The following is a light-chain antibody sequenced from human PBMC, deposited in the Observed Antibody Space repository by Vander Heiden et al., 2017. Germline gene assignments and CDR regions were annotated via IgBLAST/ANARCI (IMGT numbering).Light chain of an antibody. Sequence: SYVLTQAPSVSVSPGQTARITCGGYGIEDKRVHWYQQKPGQAPVLVVYDDTDRPSGIPDRFSGSNSGNTATLTITRVEAGDEADFYCQVWDSNSDHLVVFGGGTKLTVL. V-gene: IGLV3-21*02. J-gene: IGLJ2*01. CDR1: GIEDKR. CDR2: DDT. CDR3: QVWDSNSDHLVV.